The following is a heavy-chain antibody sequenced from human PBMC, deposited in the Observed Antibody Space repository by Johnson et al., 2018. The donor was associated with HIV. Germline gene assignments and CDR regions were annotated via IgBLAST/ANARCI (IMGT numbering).Heavy chain of an antibody. CDR1: GLSISYDY. CDR3: ARAYSDISGYYPHAFHV. J-gene: IGHJ3*01. Sequence: VQPVESGGGRIQPGGSLRLSCAASGLSISYDYMNWVRQAPGKGLEWVSSIYSGGNTYHADSVMVRFTISRDKSENTVYLQMNRLRAEDTAVYFCARAYSDISGYYPHAFHVWGQGTVVIVS. D-gene: IGHD3-22*01. CDR2: IYSGGNT. V-gene: IGHV3-53*01.